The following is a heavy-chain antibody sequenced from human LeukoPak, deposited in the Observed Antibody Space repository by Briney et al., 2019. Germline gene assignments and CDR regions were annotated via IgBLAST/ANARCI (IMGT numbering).Heavy chain of an antibody. CDR1: GGSFSGYY. D-gene: IGHD3-9*01. J-gene: IGHJ4*02. V-gene: IGHV4-34*01. Sequence: PSETLSLTCAVYGGSFSGYYWSWIRQPPGKGLEWIGEINHSGSTNYNPSLKSRVTISVDTSKNQFSLKLSSVTAADTAVYYCAGRYGEAYYFDYWGQGTLVTVSS. CDR3: AGRYGEAYYFDY. CDR2: INHSGST.